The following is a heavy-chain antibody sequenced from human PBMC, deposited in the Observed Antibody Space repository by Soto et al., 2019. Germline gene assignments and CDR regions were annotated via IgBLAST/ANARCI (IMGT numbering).Heavy chain of an antibody. CDR2: IIPIFGTA. D-gene: IGHD2-2*01. CDR1: GGTFSSYA. Sequence: SVKVSCQASGGTFSSYAISWVRQAPGQGLEWMGGIIPIFGTANYAQKFQGRVTITADESTSTAYMELSSLRSEDTAVYYCATSIDRYCSSTSCKYYYYYGMDVWGQGTTVTVSS. CDR3: ATSIDRYCSSTSCKYYYYYGMDV. V-gene: IGHV1-69*13. J-gene: IGHJ6*02.